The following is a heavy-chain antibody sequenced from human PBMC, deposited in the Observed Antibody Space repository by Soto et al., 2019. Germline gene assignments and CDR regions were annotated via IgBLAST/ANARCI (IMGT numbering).Heavy chain of an antibody. V-gene: IGHV3-23*01. CDR1: GFTFRNSD. CDR2: LSGSGGGT. Sequence: GGSLRLSCAASGFTFRNSDLHWVRQAPGKGLEWVSFLSGSGGGTYYAASVKGRFTISRDNSKNTLYLQMNSLRAEETAVYYCATLAPARLLASWGMGTLVTVSS. CDR3: ATLAPARLLAS. D-gene: IGHD2-15*01. J-gene: IGHJ5*02.